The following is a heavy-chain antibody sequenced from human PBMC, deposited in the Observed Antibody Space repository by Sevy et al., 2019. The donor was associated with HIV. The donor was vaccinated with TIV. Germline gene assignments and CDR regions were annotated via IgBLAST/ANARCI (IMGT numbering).Heavy chain of an antibody. Sequence: GGSLRLSCETSGFIFTDYWMSWVRQIPGKGLEWVATIKQDQSGKYYGDSGKGRFAISRDSAKKSVSLQMNGLRAEDTALYFCAREVGGFNWRPYYFDSWGQGTLVTVSS. CDR3: AREVGGFNWRPYYFDS. J-gene: IGHJ4*02. CDR2: IKQDQSGK. V-gene: IGHV3-7*01. CDR1: GFIFTDYW. D-gene: IGHD3-3*01.